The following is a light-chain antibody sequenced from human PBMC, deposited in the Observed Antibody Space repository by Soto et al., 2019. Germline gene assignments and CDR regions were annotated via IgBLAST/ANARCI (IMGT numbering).Light chain of an antibody. CDR3: QQFNKWPPST. CDR2: GAS. Sequence: EIVMTQSPATLSVSPGERATLSCRVSQSVSNNLAWYQQKPGQAPRLLIYGASTRASGIPGRFSGSGSGTEFTLTISSLQSEDVAVYYCQQFNKWPPSTFGQGTKVDIK. J-gene: IGKJ1*01. CDR1: QSVSNN. V-gene: IGKV3-15*01.